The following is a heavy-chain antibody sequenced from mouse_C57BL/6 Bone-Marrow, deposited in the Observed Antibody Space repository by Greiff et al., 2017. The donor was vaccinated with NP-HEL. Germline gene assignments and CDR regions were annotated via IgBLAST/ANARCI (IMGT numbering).Heavy chain of an antibody. CDR1: GYTFTSYW. CDR3: ARSNYSNYDRFAY. V-gene: IGHV1-50*01. J-gene: IGHJ3*01. D-gene: IGHD2-5*01. Sequence: QVQLQQSGAELVKPGASVKLSCKASGYTFTSYWMQWVKQRPGQGLEWIGEIDPSDSYTNYNQKFKGKATLTVDTSSSTAYMQLSSLTSEDSAVYYCARSNYSNYDRFAYWGQGTLVTVSA. CDR2: IDPSDSYT.